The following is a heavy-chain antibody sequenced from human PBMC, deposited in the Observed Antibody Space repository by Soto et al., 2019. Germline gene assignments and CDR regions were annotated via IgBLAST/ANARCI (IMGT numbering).Heavy chain of an antibody. V-gene: IGHV3-72*01. CDR1: GFTFSDHY. CDR3: ARGLRNRGGYYYFDY. CDR2: IRDKSKSYST. D-gene: IGHD5-12*01. J-gene: IGHJ4*02. Sequence: EVQLLESGGGLVQPGGSLRLSCAASGFTFSDHYMDWVRQAPGKGLEWVGRIRDKSKSYSTEYAASVKGRFTISRDDSRNSLYLQLNSLKSEDTAVYYCARGLRNRGGYYYFDYWGQGTLVTVSS.